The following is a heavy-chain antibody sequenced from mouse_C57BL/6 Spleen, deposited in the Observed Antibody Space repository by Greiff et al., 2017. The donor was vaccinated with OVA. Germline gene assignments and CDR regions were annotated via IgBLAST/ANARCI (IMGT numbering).Heavy chain of an antibody. CDR2: INPNNGGT. V-gene: IGHV1-26*01. Sequence: EVQLQQSGPELVKPGASVKISCKASGYTFTDYYMNWVKQSHGKSLEWIGDINPNNGGTSYNQKFKGKATLTVDKSSSTAYMALRSLTSEDSAVSSCASAGAGTSVYFDYWGQGTTLTVSS. D-gene: IGHD1-3*01. J-gene: IGHJ2*01. CDR1: GYTFTDYY. CDR3: ASAGAGTSVYFDY.